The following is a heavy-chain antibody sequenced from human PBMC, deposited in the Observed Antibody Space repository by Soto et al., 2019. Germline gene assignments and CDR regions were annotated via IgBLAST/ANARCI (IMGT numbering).Heavy chain of an antibody. J-gene: IGHJ5*02. Sequence: QVQLVESGGGVVQPGRSLRLSCAASGFTFSSYGMHWVRQAPGKGLEWVAVISYDGSNKYYADSVKGRFTISRDNSKNTLYLQMNSLSAEDTSVYYCARGGQWLVPSWFDPWGQGTLVTVSS. CDR2: ISYDGSNK. D-gene: IGHD6-19*01. CDR3: ARGGQWLVPSWFDP. V-gene: IGHV3-30*03. CDR1: GFTFSSYG.